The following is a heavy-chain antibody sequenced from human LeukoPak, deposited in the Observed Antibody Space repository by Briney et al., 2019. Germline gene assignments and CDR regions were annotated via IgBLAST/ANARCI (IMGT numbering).Heavy chain of an antibody. D-gene: IGHD2-15*01. CDR2: ISDTGNT. V-gene: IGHV3-23*01. CDR3: AKAPVTTCRGAFCYPFDY. CDR1: GFIFSTYG. Sequence: PGGSLRLSCAGSGFIFSTYGMSWVRQAPGKGLEWVSAISDTGNTYHADSVKGRFTISRDSSKNTLFLQMNRLRPEDAAVYYCAKAPVTTCRGAFCYPFDYWGLGTLVTVSS. J-gene: IGHJ4*02.